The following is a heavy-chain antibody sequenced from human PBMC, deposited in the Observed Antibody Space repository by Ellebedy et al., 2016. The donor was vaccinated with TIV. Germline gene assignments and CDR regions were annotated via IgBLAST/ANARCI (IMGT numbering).Heavy chain of an antibody. CDR1: GFTFRNYW. Sequence: GGSLRLSXVASGFTFRNYWMHWVRQAPGKGLEWVSSISSSSSYIYYADSVKGRFTISRDNAKNSLYLQMNSLRAEDTAVYYCARDSAWFNPWGQGTLVTVSS. CDR3: ARDSAWFNP. CDR2: ISSSSSYI. J-gene: IGHJ5*02. V-gene: IGHV3-21*01.